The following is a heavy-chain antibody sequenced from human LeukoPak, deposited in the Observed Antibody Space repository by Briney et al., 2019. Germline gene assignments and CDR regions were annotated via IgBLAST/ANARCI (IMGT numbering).Heavy chain of an antibody. Sequence: PGGSLRLSCAASGFTFSSYSMNWVRQAPGKGLEWVSSISSSSSYIYYADSVKGRFTISREHAKNSLYLQMNSLRAEDTSVYYCARGEWELLGFDYWGQGTLVTVSS. CDR3: ARGEWELLGFDY. CDR1: GFTFSSYS. CDR2: ISSSSSYI. V-gene: IGHV3-21*01. J-gene: IGHJ4*02. D-gene: IGHD1-26*01.